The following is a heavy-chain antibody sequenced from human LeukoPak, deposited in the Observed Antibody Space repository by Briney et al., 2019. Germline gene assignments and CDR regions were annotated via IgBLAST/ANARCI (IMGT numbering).Heavy chain of an antibody. V-gene: IGHV4-61*02. D-gene: IGHD2-2*01. CDR1: GGSISSGSYY. CDR3: AAAGYCSSTSCYNWFDP. J-gene: IGHJ5*02. Sequence: SETLSLTCTVSGGSISSGSYYWSWIRQPAGKGLEWIGRIYTSGSTNYNPSLKSRVTMSVDTSKNQFSLKLSSVTAADTAVYYCAAAGYCSSTSCYNWFDPWGQGTLVTVSS. CDR2: IYTSGST.